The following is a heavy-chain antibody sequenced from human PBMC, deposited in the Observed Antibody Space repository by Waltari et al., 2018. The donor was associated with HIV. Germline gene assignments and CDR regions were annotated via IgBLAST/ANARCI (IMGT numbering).Heavy chain of an antibody. CDR2: IYNSGRT. CDR3: ARARITIFGVDPNWFDP. CDR1: GGSISSSNW. J-gene: IGHJ5*02. D-gene: IGHD3-3*01. Sequence: QVQLQESGPGLVKPSGTLSLTCAVSGGSISSSNWWSWVRQPPGRGLEWIGEIYNSGRTNYNPSLKRRVTISVEKSKTQVSLKLSSVTAADTAVYYCARARITIFGVDPNWFDPWGQGTLVTVSS. V-gene: IGHV4-4*02.